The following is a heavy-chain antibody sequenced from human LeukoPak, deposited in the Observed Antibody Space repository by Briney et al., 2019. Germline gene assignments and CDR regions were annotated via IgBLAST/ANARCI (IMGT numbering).Heavy chain of an antibody. CDR3: AKVSSYCSSTSCYPDY. CDR2: ISGSGGST. V-gene: IGHV3-23*01. D-gene: IGHD2-2*01. CDR1: GFTFSSYA. Sequence: GGSLRLSCAASGFTFSSYAMRWVRQAPGKGLEWVSAISGSGGSTYYAGSVKGRFTISRDNSKNTLYLQMNSMRAEDTAVYYCAKVSSYCSSTSCYPDYWGQGTLVTVSS. J-gene: IGHJ4*02.